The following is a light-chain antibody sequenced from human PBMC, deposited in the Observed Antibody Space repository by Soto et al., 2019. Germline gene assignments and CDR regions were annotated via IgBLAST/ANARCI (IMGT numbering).Light chain of an antibody. CDR1: SIDICNYNY. CDR2: EVS. Sequence: QSVLTQPASVSGAPGQSITISCTGTSIDICNYNYVSWYQQHPGKAPKLMIYEVSYRPSGVSKRFSGSKPGNTASLTISGLQAEDEADYYCSSYTNMNSYVIFGGGTKVTVL. CDR3: SSYTNMNSYVI. J-gene: IGLJ2*01. V-gene: IGLV2-14*01.